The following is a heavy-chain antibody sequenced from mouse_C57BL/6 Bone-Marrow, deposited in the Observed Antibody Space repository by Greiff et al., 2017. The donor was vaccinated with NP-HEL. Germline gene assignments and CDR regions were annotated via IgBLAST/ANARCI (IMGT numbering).Heavy chain of an antibody. Sequence: QVQLQQPGTELVKPGASVKLSCKASGYTFTSYWMHWVKQRPGQGLEWIGNINPSNGGTNYNEKFKSKATLTVDKSSSTAYMQLSDLTSKDSAVYYCALLWLRRKDWYFDVWGTGTTVTVSS. D-gene: IGHD2-2*01. CDR3: ALLWLRRKDWYFDV. V-gene: IGHV1-53*01. CDR2: INPSNGGT. J-gene: IGHJ1*03. CDR1: GYTFTSYW.